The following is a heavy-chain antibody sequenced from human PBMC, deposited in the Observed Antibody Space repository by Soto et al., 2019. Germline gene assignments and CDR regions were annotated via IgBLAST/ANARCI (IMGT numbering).Heavy chain of an antibody. D-gene: IGHD5-12*01. J-gene: IGHJ6*02. CDR1: GGSISSSNW. CDR3: ARDRYSRYNSGAYYNYYGIDV. V-gene: IGHV4-4*02. Sequence: SETLSLTCAVSGGSISSSNWWSWVRQPPGKGLEWIGEIYHSGSTNYNPSLKSRVTISVDTSKNQFSLKLSSVTAADTAVYYCARDRYSRYNSGAYYNYYGIDVWGQGTTVTVYS. CDR2: IYHSGST.